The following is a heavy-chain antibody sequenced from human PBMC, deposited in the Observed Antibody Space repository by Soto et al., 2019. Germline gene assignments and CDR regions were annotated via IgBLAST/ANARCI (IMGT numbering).Heavy chain of an antibody. D-gene: IGHD3-3*01. CDR1: GGSISSYY. CDR3: ASVWSGHQDHRYYYYMDV. J-gene: IGHJ6*03. CDR2: IYYSGST. V-gene: IGHV4-59*01. Sequence: SETLSLTCTVSGGSISSYYWSWIRQPPGKGLEWIGYIYYSGSTNYNPSLKSRVTISVDTSKNQFSLKLSSVTAADTAVYYCASVWSGHQDHRYYYYMDVWGKGTTVTVSS.